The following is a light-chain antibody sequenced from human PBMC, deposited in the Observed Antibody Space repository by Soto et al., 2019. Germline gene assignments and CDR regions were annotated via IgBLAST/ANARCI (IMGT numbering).Light chain of an antibody. CDR1: QGISSY. CDR3: QQLNSYPGT. Sequence: DIQLTQSPSFLSASVGDRVTITCRASQGISSYLAWYQQKPGKAPKLLIYAASTLQSGVPSRFSGSGSGTEFTLTISSLQPEDFATYYCQQLNSYPGTFGPGIKVDIK. J-gene: IGKJ3*01. V-gene: IGKV1-9*01. CDR2: AAS.